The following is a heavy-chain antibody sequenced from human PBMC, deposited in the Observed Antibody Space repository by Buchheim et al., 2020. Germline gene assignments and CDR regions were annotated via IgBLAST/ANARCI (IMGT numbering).Heavy chain of an antibody. Sequence: QVQLVESGGGVVQPGRSLRLSCAASGFTFSSYAMHWVRQAPGKGLEWVAVISYDGSNKYYADSVKGRFTISRDNSKNMLYLQMNSLRAEDTAVYYCTGGSSFNYWGQGTL. J-gene: IGHJ4*02. CDR2: ISYDGSNK. CDR1: GFTFSSYA. CDR3: TGGSSFNY. D-gene: IGHD6-13*01. V-gene: IGHV3-30-3*01.